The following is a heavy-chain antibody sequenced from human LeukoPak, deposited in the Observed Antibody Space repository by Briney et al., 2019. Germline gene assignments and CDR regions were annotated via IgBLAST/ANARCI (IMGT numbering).Heavy chain of an antibody. Sequence: ASVKVSCKASGGTFSSYAISWVRQAPGQGLEWMGRINPNSGGTNYAQKFQGRVTMTRDTSISTAYMELSRLRSDDTAVYYCARGAGWTTVDFDYWGQGTLVTVSS. D-gene: IGHD6-19*01. CDR3: ARGAGWTTVDFDY. J-gene: IGHJ4*02. CDR1: GGTFSSYA. CDR2: INPNSGGT. V-gene: IGHV1-2*06.